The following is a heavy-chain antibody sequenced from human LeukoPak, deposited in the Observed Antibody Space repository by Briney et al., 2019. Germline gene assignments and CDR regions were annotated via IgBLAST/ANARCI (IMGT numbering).Heavy chain of an antibody. J-gene: IGHJ3*02. V-gene: IGHV4-4*07. D-gene: IGHD2-15*01. Sequence: SETLSLTCTVSGGSISSYYWSWIRQPAGKGLEWIGRIYTSGNTNYNPSLKSRVTMSVDTSKNQFSLKLSSVTAADTAVYYCARDRTGYCSGGSCYSGAFDIWGQGTMVTVSS. CDR3: ARDRTGYCSGGSCYSGAFDI. CDR2: IYTSGNT. CDR1: GGSISSYY.